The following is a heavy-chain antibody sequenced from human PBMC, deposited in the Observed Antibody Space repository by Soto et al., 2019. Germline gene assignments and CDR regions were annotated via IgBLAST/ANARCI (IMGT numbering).Heavy chain of an antibody. V-gene: IGHV4-39*01. D-gene: IGHD3-22*01. J-gene: IGHJ4*02. CDR1: GGSISSNKYY. CDR3: ARQTLHSGPPLFVGYFYFDF. Sequence: PSETLSLTCSFSGGSISSNKYYWGWIRQPPGKGLEWIGSIYYSGNTFYNPSLKSRVTISVDTSKNQFSLKLSSVTAADTAVYFCARQTLHSGPPLFVGYFYFDFWGQGTLVTVSS. CDR2: IYYSGNT.